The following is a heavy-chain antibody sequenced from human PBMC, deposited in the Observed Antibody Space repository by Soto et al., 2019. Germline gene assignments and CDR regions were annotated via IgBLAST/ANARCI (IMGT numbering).Heavy chain of an antibody. CDR3: ARTVAGDT. V-gene: IGHV3-23*01. J-gene: IGHJ5*02. CDR1: GFTFSSFA. Sequence: EVHLLESGGGLVQPGGSLRLSCAASGFTFSSFAMYWVRQAPGKGLEWVSAISGSGGSSYYADSVKGRFTISRDNSKNTLYLQMNSLRVEDTAIDYCARTVAGDTWGQGTLVTVSS. CDR2: ISGSGGSS. D-gene: IGHD6-19*01.